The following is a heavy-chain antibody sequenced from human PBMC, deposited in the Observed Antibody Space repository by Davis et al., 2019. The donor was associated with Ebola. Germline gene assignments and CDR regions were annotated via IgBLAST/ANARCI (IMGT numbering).Heavy chain of an antibody. CDR2: IIPIFGTA. J-gene: IGHJ4*02. CDR3: ARKGRGGGYWYYFDY. Sequence: SVKVSCKASGGTFSSYAISWVRQAPGQGLEWMGGIIPIFGTANYAQKFRGRVTITADESTSTAYMELRSLRSEDTAVYYCARKGRGGGYWYYFDYWGQGTLVTVSS. D-gene: IGHD3-22*01. V-gene: IGHV1-69*13. CDR1: GGTFSSYA.